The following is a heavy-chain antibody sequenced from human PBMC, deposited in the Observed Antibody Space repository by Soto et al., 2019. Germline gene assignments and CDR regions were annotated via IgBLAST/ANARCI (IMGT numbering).Heavy chain of an antibody. Sequence: SETLSLTGIVSGGSISSGGFYWSWIRQHPGKGLGWIGFFFDSGSTYYNASLKTRLTISVDTSTNQFSLRLSSVTAADTAVYYCVRGPRQLGGSYYYGMDFWGQGTMVTVSS. J-gene: IGHJ6*02. D-gene: IGHD1-1*01. CDR2: FFDSGST. CDR3: VRGPRQLGGSYYYGMDF. V-gene: IGHV4-31*02. CDR1: GGSISSGGFY.